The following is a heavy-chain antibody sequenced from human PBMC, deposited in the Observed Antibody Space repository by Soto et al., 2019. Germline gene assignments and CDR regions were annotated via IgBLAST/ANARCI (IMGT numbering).Heavy chain of an antibody. CDR3: ARDHYYDSSGYYYYYYGMDV. D-gene: IGHD3-22*01. V-gene: IGHV6-1*01. J-gene: IGHJ6*02. CDR1: GDSVSSNSAA. Sequence: PSQTLSLTCAISGDSVSSNSAAWNWIRQSPSRGLEWLGRTYYRSKWYNDYAVSVKSRITINPDTSKNQFSLQLNSVTPEDTAVYYCARDHYYDSSGYYYYYYGMDVWGQGTTVTVSS. CDR2: TYYRSKWYN.